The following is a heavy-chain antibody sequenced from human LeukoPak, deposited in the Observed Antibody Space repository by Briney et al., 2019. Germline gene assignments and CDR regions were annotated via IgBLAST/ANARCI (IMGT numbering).Heavy chain of an antibody. D-gene: IGHD5-12*01. J-gene: IGHJ4*02. Sequence: PGGSLRLSCAASGFTFSGYAMSWVRQAPGKGLEWVSVIYSDGSTYYADSVKGRFTISRDNSKNTLYLQMNSLRAEDTAVYYCARDIQVSGYVLWGQGTLVTVSS. V-gene: IGHV3-66*01. CDR3: ARDIQVSGYVL. CDR1: GFTFSGYA. CDR2: IYSDGST.